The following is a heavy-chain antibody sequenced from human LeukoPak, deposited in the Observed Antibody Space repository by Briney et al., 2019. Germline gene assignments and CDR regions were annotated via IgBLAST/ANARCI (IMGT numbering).Heavy chain of an antibody. D-gene: IGHD3-22*01. J-gene: IGHJ4*02. CDR3: ARDDWEYSSGYSPMDY. Sequence: GRSLRLSCAASGFTFSSYAMHWVRQAPRKGLEWVAVISYDGSNKYYADSVKGRFTISRDNSKNTLYLQMNSLRAEDTAVYYCARDDWEYSSGYSPMDYWGQGTLVTVSS. CDR2: ISYDGSNK. CDR1: GFTFSSYA. V-gene: IGHV3-30-3*01.